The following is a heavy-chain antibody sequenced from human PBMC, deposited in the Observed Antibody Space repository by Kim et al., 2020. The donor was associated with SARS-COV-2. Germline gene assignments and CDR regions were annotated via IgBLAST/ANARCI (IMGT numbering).Heavy chain of an antibody. J-gene: IGHJ6*02. V-gene: IGHV1-69*01. D-gene: IGHD5-12*01. Sequence: QGRVTITADESTSTAYMELSSLRSEDTAVYYCAREGKMATTGKDYYGMDVWGQGTTVTVSS. CDR3: AREGKMATTGKDYYGMDV.